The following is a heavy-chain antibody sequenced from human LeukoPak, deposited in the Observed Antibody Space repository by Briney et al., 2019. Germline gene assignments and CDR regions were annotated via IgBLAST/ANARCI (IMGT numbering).Heavy chain of an antibody. D-gene: IGHD2-15*01. CDR1: GGSFIGDY. J-gene: IGHJ4*02. CDR2: INHTGST. V-gene: IGHV4-34*01. Sequence: SETLSLTCAVYGGSFIGDYWSWIRHSPGKGLEWIGEINHTGSTSYNPSLKSRVAISFDTSKNQFSLRLSSVTAADTAVYYCARGPARGTEMVVAATPPPVMSDYWGQGTLVTVSS. CDR3: ARGPARGTEMVVAATPPPVMSDY.